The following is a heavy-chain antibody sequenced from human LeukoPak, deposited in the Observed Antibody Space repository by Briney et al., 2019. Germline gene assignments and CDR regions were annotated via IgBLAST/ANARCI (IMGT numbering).Heavy chain of an antibody. V-gene: IGHV4-34*01. Sequence: SETLSLTCAVYGGSFSGYYWSWIRQPPGKGLEWIGEINHSGSTNYNPSLKSRVTISVDTSKNQFSLKLSSVTAADTAVYYCASVLAYCGGDCPDDAFDIWGQGTMVTVSS. CDR2: INHSGST. CDR3: ASVLAYCGGDCPDDAFDI. CDR1: GGSFSGYY. J-gene: IGHJ3*02. D-gene: IGHD2-21*02.